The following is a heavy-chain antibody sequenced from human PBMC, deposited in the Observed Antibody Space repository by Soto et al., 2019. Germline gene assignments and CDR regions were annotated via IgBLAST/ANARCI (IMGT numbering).Heavy chain of an antibody. D-gene: IGHD3-3*01. CDR3: ARGNDFWSGYRNTDFDY. V-gene: IGHV1-8*01. Sequence: EASVKVSCKASGYTFTSYDINWVRQATGQGLEWMGWMNPNSGNTGYAQKFQGRVTMTRNTSISTAYMELSSLRSEDTAVYYCARGNDFWSGYRNTDFDYWGQGTLVTVSS. CDR1: GYTFTSYD. CDR2: MNPNSGNT. J-gene: IGHJ4*02.